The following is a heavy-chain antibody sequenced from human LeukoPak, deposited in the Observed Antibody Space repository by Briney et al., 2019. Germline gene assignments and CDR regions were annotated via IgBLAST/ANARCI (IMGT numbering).Heavy chain of an antibody. Sequence: SETLSLTCAVYGGSFSGYYWSWIRQTPGKGLEWIGEINDSGSTHYNPSLKSRVTILVDTSKNQFSLNLTSVTAADTAMYYCARPKYQILRYCTSGGTCYNGNWFDPWGQGTLVTVSS. CDR1: GGSFSGYY. J-gene: IGHJ5*02. D-gene: IGHD2-15*01. CDR2: INDSGST. CDR3: ARPKYQILRYCTSGGTCYNGNWFDP. V-gene: IGHV4-34*01.